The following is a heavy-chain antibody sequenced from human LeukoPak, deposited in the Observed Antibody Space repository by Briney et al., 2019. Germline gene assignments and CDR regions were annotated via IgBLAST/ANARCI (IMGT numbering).Heavy chain of an antibody. Sequence: SETLSLTCTVSGGSISSYYWSWIRQPPGKGLEWIGYIYYSGSTNYNPSLKSRVTTSVDTSKNQFSLKLSSVTAADTAVYYCARHSSSWRNLGHYFDYWGQGTLVTVSS. CDR2: IYYSGST. CDR1: GGSISSYY. J-gene: IGHJ4*02. CDR3: ARHSSSWRNLGHYFDY. V-gene: IGHV4-59*08. D-gene: IGHD6-13*01.